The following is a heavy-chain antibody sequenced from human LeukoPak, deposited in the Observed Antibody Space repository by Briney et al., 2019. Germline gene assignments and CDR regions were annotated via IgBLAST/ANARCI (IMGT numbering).Heavy chain of an antibody. D-gene: IGHD3-10*01. CDR3: ARGSGSGSYDAFDI. J-gene: IGHJ3*02. CDR1: GFTFSSYS. Sequence: PGGSLRLSCAASGFTFSSYSMNWVRQAPGKGLEGVLSISSSSSYIYYADSVKGRFTISRDNAKNALYLQMNSLRAEDTAVYYCARGSGSGSYDAFDIWGQGTMVTVSS. CDR2: ISSSSSYI. V-gene: IGHV3-21*01.